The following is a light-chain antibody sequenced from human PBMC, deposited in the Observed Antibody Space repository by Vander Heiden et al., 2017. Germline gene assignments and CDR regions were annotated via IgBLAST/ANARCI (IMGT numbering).Light chain of an antibody. J-gene: IGKJ2*01. CDR2: DAI. CDR3: QQFSIYPRT. Sequence: AIPFTQTPSYLSTSVGARVTITCRARQGITSALAWYQQKPGKRPELLIYDAISVDTGVPLRFSGSGSGTDFTLTISSLQPEDAATYFCQQFSIYPRTFGQGTKLEIK. CDR1: QGITSA. V-gene: IGKV1-13*02.